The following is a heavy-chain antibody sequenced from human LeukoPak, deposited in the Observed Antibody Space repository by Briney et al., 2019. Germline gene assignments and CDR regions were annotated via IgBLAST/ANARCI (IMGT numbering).Heavy chain of an antibody. CDR1: GGSISSYY. D-gene: IGHD3-10*01. CDR2: IYTSGST. V-gene: IGHV4-4*07. Sequence: PSETLSLTCTVSGGSISSYYWSWLRQPAGKGLEWIGRIYTSGSTNYNPSLKSRVTMSVDTSKNQFSLKLSSVTAADTAVYYCARDKGGITMVRGVIKVDYYYYMDVWGKGTTVTVSS. CDR3: ARDKGGITMVRGVIKVDYYYYMDV. J-gene: IGHJ6*03.